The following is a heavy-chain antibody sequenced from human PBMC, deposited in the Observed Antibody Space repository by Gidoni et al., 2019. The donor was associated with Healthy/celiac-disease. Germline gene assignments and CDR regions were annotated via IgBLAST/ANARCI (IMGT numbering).Heavy chain of an antibody. J-gene: IGHJ6*02. CDR1: GGSISSSSYY. Sequence: QLQESGPGLVKPSETLSLPCTVSGGSISSSSYYWGWIRQPPGKGLEWIGSIYYSGSTYYNPSLKSRVTISVDTSKNQFSLKLSSVTAADTAVYYCARRRDMVREYYYYYYGMDVWGQGTTVTVSS. CDR2: IYYSGST. V-gene: IGHV4-39*01. CDR3: ARRRDMVREYYYYYYGMDV. D-gene: IGHD3-10*01.